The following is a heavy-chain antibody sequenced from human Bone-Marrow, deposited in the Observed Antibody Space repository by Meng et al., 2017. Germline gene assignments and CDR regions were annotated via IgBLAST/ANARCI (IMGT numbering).Heavy chain of an antibody. CDR1: GFTFSSYA. CDR3: ARDVRRGYGSGTDPDY. D-gene: IGHD3-10*01. V-gene: IGHV3-30*01. J-gene: IGHJ4*02. CDR2: ISYDGSNK. Sequence: GESLKISCAAPGFTFSSYAMHWVRQAPGKGLEWVAVISYDGSNKYYADSVKGRFTISRDNSKNTLYLQMNSLRAEDTAVYYCARDVRRGYGSGTDPDYWGQGTLVTVSS.